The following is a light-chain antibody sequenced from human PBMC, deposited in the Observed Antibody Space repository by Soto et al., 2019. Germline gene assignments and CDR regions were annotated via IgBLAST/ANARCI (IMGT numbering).Light chain of an antibody. CDR3: QQYATDPLT. CDR2: GAS. J-gene: IGKJ4*01. CDR1: QSVSNNY. V-gene: IGKV3-20*01. Sequence: EIVLTQSPGTLSLSPGERATLSCRASQSVSNNYLAWYQQKPGQAPRLLIYGASNRTTGIPERFSGSGSGTDFTLTISRLEPEDFVAYYCQQYATDPLTFGGGTKVDIK.